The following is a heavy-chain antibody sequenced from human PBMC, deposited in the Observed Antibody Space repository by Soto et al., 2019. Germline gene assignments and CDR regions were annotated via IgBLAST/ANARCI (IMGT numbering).Heavy chain of an antibody. D-gene: IGHD4-17*01. CDR3: AKDFTPWFGDYFYYYYGMDV. CDR2: MSYDGSK. CDR1: GFTFSSYG. J-gene: IGHJ6*02. Sequence: GGSLRLSCGAAGFTFSSYGIHWVRQAPGTGLEWVAVMSYDGSKYYADTVKGRFTISRDNSKNTLYLQINSLRPEDTAVYYCAKDFTPWFGDYFYYYYGMDVWGQGTTVTVSS. V-gene: IGHV3-30*18.